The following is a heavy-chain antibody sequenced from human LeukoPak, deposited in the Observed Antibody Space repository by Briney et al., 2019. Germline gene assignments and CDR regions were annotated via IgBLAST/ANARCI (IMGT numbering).Heavy chain of an antibody. Sequence: SETLSLTCTVSGGSISSSSYYWGWIRQPPGKGLEWIGSIYYSGSTYYNPSLKSRVTISVDKSKNHFSLRLNSLTAADTAVYYCAGLTTLTTSPAFDVRGQGTMVTVSS. CDR2: IYYSGST. CDR1: GGSISSSSYY. CDR3: AGLTTLTTSPAFDV. D-gene: IGHD4-17*01. J-gene: IGHJ3*01. V-gene: IGHV4-39*02.